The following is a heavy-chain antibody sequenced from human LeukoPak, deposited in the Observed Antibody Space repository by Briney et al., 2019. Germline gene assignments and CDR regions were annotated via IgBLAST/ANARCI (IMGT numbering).Heavy chain of an antibody. J-gene: IGHJ4*02. V-gene: IGHV3-7*01. CDR2: IKGDGSDK. D-gene: IGHD6-6*01. CDR1: GFTFSSSW. Sequence: PGGSLRLSCVASGFTFSSSWMTWVRQAPGKGLEWLANIKGDGSDKNYVDSVKGRFTISRDNAKNSLYLQMNSLRAEDTAVYYCARDNRVLISSSTNFDYWGQGTLVTVSS. CDR3: ARDNRVLISSSTNFDY.